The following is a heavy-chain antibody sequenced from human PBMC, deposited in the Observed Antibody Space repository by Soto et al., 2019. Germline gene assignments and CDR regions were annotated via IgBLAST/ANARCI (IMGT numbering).Heavy chain of an antibody. CDR3: ATISPSAGMSFDY. V-gene: IGHV1-24*01. CDR1: GYTLTELS. J-gene: IGHJ4*02. D-gene: IGHD6-19*01. Sequence: ASVKVSCKASGYTLTELSMHWVRQAPGKGLEWMGGFDPEDGETIYAQKFQGRVTMTEDTSTDTAYMELSSLRSEDTAVYYCATISPSAGMSFDYWGQGTLVTVSS. CDR2: FDPEDGET.